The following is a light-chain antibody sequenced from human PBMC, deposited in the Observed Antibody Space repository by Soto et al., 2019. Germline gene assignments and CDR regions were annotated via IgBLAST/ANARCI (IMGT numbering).Light chain of an antibody. V-gene: IGKV3-20*01. CDR1: PTVTSSHLAPY. Sequence: IVLTQSPDTLSLSPGERATLSCRASPTVTSSHLAPYLAWHQHKPGQAPRLLIYGASSRATGIPDRFSGSGSGTDFTLTTSSLEPEDFAVYYCQQYGASPYTFGQGTRLEIK. CDR2: GAS. J-gene: IGKJ2*01. CDR3: QQYGASPYT.